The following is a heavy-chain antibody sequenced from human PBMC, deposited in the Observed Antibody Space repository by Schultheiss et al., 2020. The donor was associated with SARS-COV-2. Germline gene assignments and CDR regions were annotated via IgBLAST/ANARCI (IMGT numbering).Heavy chain of an antibody. V-gene: IGHV3-23*01. CDR2: VSGNGITT. D-gene: IGHD6-13*01. CDR1: GFTFSSYW. Sequence: GGSLRLSCAASGFTFSSYWMSWVRQAPGKGLEWVSCVSGNGITTYYADSVKGRFTISRDNSKDTLYLQMNSLRVEDTAVYYCAKILGSGWYNNLDYWGQGILVTVSS. J-gene: IGHJ4*02. CDR3: AKILGSGWYNNLDY.